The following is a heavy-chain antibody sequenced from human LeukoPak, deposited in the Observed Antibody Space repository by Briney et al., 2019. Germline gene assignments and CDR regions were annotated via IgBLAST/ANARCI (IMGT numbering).Heavy chain of an antibody. D-gene: IGHD1-14*01. V-gene: IGHV4-59*01. CDR3: ARFPGGAEYRHYYYMDV. CDR1: GGSISNYF. Sequence: ASETLSLNCSVSGGSISNYFWSWIRQPPGKGLECIGFIYYSETTNYNPSFKSRVTISVDTSKNQFSLKLNSVTAADTAVYYCARFPGGAEYRHYYYMDVWGKGTTVTVSS. CDR2: IYYSETT. J-gene: IGHJ6*03.